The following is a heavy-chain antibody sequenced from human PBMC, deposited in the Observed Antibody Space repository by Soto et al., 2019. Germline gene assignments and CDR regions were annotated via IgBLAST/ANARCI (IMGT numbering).Heavy chain of an antibody. CDR1: GGSISSGDYY. CDR3: ARSRRSYSGYALGWFDP. J-gene: IGHJ5*02. CDR2: IYYSGST. D-gene: IGHD5-12*01. V-gene: IGHV4-30-4*01. Sequence: QVQLQGSGPGLVKPSQTLSLTCTVSGGSISSGDYYWSWIRQPPGKGLEWIGYIYYSGSTYYNPSLKSRVTISVDTSKNQFSLKLSSVTAADTAVYYCARSRRSYSGYALGWFDPWGQGTLVTVSS.